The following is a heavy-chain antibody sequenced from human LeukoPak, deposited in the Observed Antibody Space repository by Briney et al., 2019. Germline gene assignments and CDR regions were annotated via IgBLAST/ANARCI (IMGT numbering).Heavy chain of an antibody. D-gene: IGHD3-10*01. J-gene: IGHJ4*02. CDR3: ARLTGTESVWFGDY. CDR2: ISSSSSTI. Sequence: GGSLRLSCAASGFTFSSYSMTWVRQAPGKRLEWVSYISSSSSTIYYADSVKGRFTISRDNAKNSLYLQMSSLRAEDTAVYYCARLTGTESVWFGDYWGQGTLVTVSS. CDR1: GFTFSSYS. V-gene: IGHV3-48*04.